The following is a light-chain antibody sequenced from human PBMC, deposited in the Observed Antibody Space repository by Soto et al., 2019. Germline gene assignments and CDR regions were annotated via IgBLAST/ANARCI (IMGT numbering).Light chain of an antibody. J-gene: IGKJ1*01. V-gene: IGKV1-5*01. CDR1: QSINAW. CDR3: QHYNSYSEE. Sequence: GDRVTITCRASQSINAWLAWYQQRPGQAPKLLIYDASTVQSGVPSRFSGSGSGTEFTLTISSLQPDDFATYYCQHYNSYSEEFGQGTKVDIK. CDR2: DAS.